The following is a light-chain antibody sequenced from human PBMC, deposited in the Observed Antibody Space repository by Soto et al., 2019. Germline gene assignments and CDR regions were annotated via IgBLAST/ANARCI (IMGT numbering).Light chain of an antibody. CDR2: GAS. V-gene: IGKV3-20*01. J-gene: IGKJ1*01. CDR1: QSVSSTY. CDR3: HQYGRSWT. Sequence: EIVLTQSPGTLSLSPGERATLSCRARQSVSSTYLAWYQQKPGQAPRLLIYGASSRATGIPDRFSGSGSGTDFLLTISRLEPEDFAMYYCHQYGRSWTFGQGTKVAIK.